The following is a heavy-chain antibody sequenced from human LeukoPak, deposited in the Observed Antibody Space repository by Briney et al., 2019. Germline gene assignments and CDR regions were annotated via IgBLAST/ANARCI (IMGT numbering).Heavy chain of an antibody. J-gene: IGHJ4*02. Sequence: GGSLRLSCAASGFTFSSYAMHWVRQAPGKGLDWVAVISYDGSNKYYADSVKGRFTISRDNSKNTLYLQMNSLRAEDTAVFYCARDQDTSGLFDYWGQGTLVTVSS. CDR2: ISYDGSNK. CDR1: GFTFSSYA. CDR3: ARDQDTSGLFDY. D-gene: IGHD3-22*01. V-gene: IGHV3-30-3*01.